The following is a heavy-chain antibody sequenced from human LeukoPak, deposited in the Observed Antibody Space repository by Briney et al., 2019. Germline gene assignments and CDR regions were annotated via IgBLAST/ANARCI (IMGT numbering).Heavy chain of an antibody. J-gene: IGHJ4*02. CDR2: ISSSSSYI. D-gene: IGHD6-19*01. CDR3: AREVWAVAGTVDY. V-gene: IGHV3-21*01. CDR1: GFTFSSYA. Sequence: GGSLRLSCAASGFTFSSYAMSWVRQAPGKGLEWVSSISSSSSYIYYADSVKGRFTISRDNAKNSLYLQMNSLRAEDTAVYYCAREVWAVAGTVDYWGQGTLVTVSS.